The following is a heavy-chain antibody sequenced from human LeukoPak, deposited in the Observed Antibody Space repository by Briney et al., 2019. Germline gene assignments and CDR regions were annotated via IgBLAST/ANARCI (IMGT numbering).Heavy chain of an antibody. Sequence: SETLSLTCTVSGGSISSGSYYWSWIRQPAGKGLEWIGRTYTSGSTNYNPSLKSRVTISVDTSKNQFSLKLSSVTAADTAVYYCARDSRCSGGSCYVDYWGQGTLVTVSS. J-gene: IGHJ4*02. CDR1: GGSISSGSYY. V-gene: IGHV4-61*02. CDR3: ARDSRCSGGSCYVDY. CDR2: TYTSGST. D-gene: IGHD2-15*01.